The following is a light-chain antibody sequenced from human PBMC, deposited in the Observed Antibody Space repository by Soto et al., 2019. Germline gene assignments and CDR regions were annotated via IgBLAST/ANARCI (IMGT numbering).Light chain of an antibody. CDR3: GSFTSSSTWV. J-gene: IGLJ3*02. Sequence: QSALTQPASVSGSPGQSITLSCTGTSSDVGGYKYVSWYQQHPGKAPKLMISQVSNRPSGVSDRFSGSKSGNTASLTISGLKAEDEADYYCGSFTSSSTWVFGGGTKLTVL. CDR2: QVS. CDR1: SSDVGGYKY. V-gene: IGLV2-14*01.